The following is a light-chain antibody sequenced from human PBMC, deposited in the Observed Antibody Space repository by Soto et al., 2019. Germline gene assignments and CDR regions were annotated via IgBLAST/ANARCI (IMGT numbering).Light chain of an antibody. V-gene: IGKV1-9*01. CDR1: QGINIF. Sequence: DIQVTQSPSFLSASVGDRVTITCRASQGINIFLAWFQQKPGKAPNLLISAASTLQRGVPSRFSGSGSETEFTLTITSLQPEDSATYYCQQRNSYPRTFGQGTKVDIK. CDR2: AAS. CDR3: QQRNSYPRT. J-gene: IGKJ2*01.